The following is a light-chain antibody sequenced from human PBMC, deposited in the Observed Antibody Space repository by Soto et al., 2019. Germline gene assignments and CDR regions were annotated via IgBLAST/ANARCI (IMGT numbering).Light chain of an antibody. CDR2: GTS. CDR1: QSVSSSY. CDR3: QQYSSSRT. J-gene: IGKJ1*01. V-gene: IGKV3-20*01. Sequence: EIVLTQSPGTLSLSPGERTTLSCRASQSVSSSYLAWYQQKPGQAPRLLIYGTSSRATGIPDRFSGSGSGTDFTLTIGRLEPEDFAVYYCQQYSSSRTFGQGTKV.